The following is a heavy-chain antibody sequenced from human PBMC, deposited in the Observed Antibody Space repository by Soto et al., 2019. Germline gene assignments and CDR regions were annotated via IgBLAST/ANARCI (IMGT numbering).Heavy chain of an antibody. J-gene: IGHJ4*02. D-gene: IGHD3-16*01. CDR2: IKSKTDGGTT. CDR3: AKINRGNSYANY. Sequence: GGSLRLSCAASGFTFSNAWMNWVRQAPGKGLEWVGRIKSKTDGGTTDYAAPVKGRFTVSRDDSKDTLYLQMNSLKTEDTAVYYCAKINRGNSYANYWGQGTLVTVSS. CDR1: GFTFSNAW. V-gene: IGHV3-15*07.